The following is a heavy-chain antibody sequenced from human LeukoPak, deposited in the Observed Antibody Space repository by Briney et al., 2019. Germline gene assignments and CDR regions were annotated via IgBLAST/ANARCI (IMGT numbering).Heavy chain of an antibody. J-gene: IGHJ3*02. CDR2: IYTSGST. D-gene: IGHD2-15*01. CDR1: GGSISSYY. V-gene: IGHV4-4*07. CDR3: ARVGVVEAAATHAFDI. Sequence: PSETLSLTCTVSGGSISSYYWSWIRQPAGKGLEWIGRIYTSGSTNYNPSLKSRVTVSVDTSKRQFSLNLNSVTAADTAVYYCARVGVVEAAATHAFDIWGQGTMVTVSS.